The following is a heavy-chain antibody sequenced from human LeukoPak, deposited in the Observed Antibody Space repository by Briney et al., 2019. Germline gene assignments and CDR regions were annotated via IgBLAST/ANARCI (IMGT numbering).Heavy chain of an antibody. J-gene: IGHJ6*02. D-gene: IGHD6-19*01. CDR2: ISGSGGST. V-gene: IGHV3-23*01. CDR1: GFTFSSYA. Sequence: GGSLSLSCAASGFTFSSYAMGWVRQAPGKGLEWVSAISGSGGSTYYADSVKGRFTISRDNSKNTLYLQMNSLRAEDTAVYYCQVAGTDYYYGMDVWGQGTTVTVSS. CDR3: QVAGTDYYYGMDV.